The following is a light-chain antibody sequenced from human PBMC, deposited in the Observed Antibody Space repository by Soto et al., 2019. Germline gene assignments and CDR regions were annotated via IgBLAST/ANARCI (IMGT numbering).Light chain of an antibody. CDR1: SSNIGTGSD. CDR3: QSYDSSLSGYV. V-gene: IGLV1-40*01. Sequence: QSVLTQPPSVSGAPGQRVTISCTGSSSNIGTGSDVHWYQHLPGTAPKLLIYGNTNRPSGVPDRFSASKSGTSASLAITGFQAEDEADYYGQSYDSSLSGYVFGPGTKVTVL. J-gene: IGLJ1*01. CDR2: GNT.